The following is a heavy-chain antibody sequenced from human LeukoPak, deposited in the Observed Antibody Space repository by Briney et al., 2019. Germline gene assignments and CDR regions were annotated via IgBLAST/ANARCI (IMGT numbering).Heavy chain of an antibody. V-gene: IGHV7-4-1*02. CDR1: GYSFIDYA. CDR3: ARDPGDDLVVPGDP. Sequence: ASVKVSCKASGYSFIDYAINWVRQAPGQGLEWMGWINTNTGNPTYAQGFTGRFVFSLDTSVSTTYLQISGLKAEDTAVYYCARDPGDDLVVPGDPWGQGTLVTVSS. J-gene: IGHJ5*02. D-gene: IGHD2-2*01. CDR2: INTNTGNP.